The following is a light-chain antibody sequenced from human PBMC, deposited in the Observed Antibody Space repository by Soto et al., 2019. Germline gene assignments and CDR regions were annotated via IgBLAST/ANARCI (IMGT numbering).Light chain of an antibody. CDR3: QQHGDWPPDT. Sequence: EIVMTQSPATLSVSPGERATLSCRASQSVSRNLAWYQQKPGQPPRLLIYDASTRATGVPARFGGSGSGTEFTLTISGLQSEDFAVYYCQQHGDWPPDTVGQGTKVEI. J-gene: IGKJ2*01. CDR1: QSVSRN. CDR2: DAS. V-gene: IGKV3-15*01.